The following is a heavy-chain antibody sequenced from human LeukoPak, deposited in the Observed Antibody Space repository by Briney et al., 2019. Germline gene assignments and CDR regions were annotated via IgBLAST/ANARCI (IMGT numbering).Heavy chain of an antibody. D-gene: IGHD5-18*01. V-gene: IGHV3-23*01. CDR1: GFTFSSYA. CDR3: AKGHGYSYGTYYFDY. CDR2: ISGSGGST. Sequence: GGSLRLSCAASGFTFSSYAISWVRQAPGKGLEWVSAISGSGGSTYYADSVKGRFTISRDNSKNTLYLQMNSLRAEDTAVYYCAKGHGYSYGTYYFDYWGQGTLVTVSS. J-gene: IGHJ4*02.